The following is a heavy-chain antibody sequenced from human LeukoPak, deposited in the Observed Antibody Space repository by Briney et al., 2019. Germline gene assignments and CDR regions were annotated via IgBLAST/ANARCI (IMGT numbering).Heavy chain of an antibody. D-gene: IGHD5-18*01. CDR2: ISSSGSTI. J-gene: IGHJ5*02. Sequence: GGSLRLYCAASGFTFSDYYMSWIRQAPGKGLEWVSYISSSGSTIYYADSVKGRFTISRDNAKNSLYLQMNSLRAEDTAVYYCARDGYSYGINWFDPWGPGTLVTVSS. CDR1: GFTFSDYY. V-gene: IGHV3-11*04. CDR3: ARDGYSYGINWFDP.